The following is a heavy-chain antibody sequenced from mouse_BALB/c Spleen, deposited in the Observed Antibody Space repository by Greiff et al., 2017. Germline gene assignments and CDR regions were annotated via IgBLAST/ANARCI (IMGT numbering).Heavy chain of an antibody. J-gene: IGHJ3*01. CDR2: IDPSDSET. CDR1: GYSFTSYW. Sequence: QVQLKESGPQLVRPGASVKISCKASGYSFTSYWMHWVKQRPGQGLEWIGMIDPSDSETRLNQKFKDKATLTVDKSSSTAYMQLSSPTSEDSAVYYCAFYGSSTWFAYWGQGTLVTVSA. D-gene: IGHD1-1*01. V-gene: IGHV1S126*01. CDR3: AFYGSSTWFAY.